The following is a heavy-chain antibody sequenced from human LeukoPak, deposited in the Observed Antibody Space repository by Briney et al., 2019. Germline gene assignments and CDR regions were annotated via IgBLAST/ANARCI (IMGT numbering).Heavy chain of an antibody. CDR3: VRGNYNFDY. CDR2: TYYRSKWYY. Sequence: SQTLSLTCAISGESVSSTRASWNWIRQSPSRGLEWLGRTYYRSKWYYEYALSVQSRIIVAPDTSKNQFSLQLNSVTPEDTAVYYCVRGNYNFDYWGQGSLVTVSS. CDR1: GESVSSTRAS. V-gene: IGHV6-1*01. D-gene: IGHD5-24*01. J-gene: IGHJ4*02.